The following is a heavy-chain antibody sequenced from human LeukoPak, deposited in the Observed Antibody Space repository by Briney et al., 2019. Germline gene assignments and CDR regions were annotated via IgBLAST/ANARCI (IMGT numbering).Heavy chain of an antibody. CDR1: GCTFTSYD. CDR3: ARSLDGYGSSWYIDWFDP. J-gene: IGHJ5*02. CDR2: MNPNSGNT. V-gene: IGHV1-8*01. D-gene: IGHD6-13*01. Sequence: GASVKVSCKASGCTFTSYDINWVRQATGQGLEWMGWMNPNSGNTGYAQKFQGRVTMTRNTSISTAYMELSSLRSEDTAVYYCARSLDGYGSSWYIDWFDPWGQGTLVTVSS.